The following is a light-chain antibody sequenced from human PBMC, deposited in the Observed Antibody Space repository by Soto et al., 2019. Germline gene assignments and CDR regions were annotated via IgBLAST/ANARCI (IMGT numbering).Light chain of an antibody. V-gene: IGLV2-14*01. CDR3: SSNTTSRSWV. CDR1: SSDIGDYKY. CDR2: EVT. J-gene: IGLJ3*02. Sequence: QSVLTQPASVSGSPGQSITISCSGASSDIGDYKYVSWYQQHPGKAPKLMIYEVTNRPSGVSHRFSGSKSGNTASLTISGLQAEDEADYYCSSNTTSRSWVFGGGTKLTVL.